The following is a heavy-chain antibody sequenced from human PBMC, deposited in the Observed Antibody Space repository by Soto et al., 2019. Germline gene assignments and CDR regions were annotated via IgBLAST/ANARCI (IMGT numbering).Heavy chain of an antibody. CDR1: GGSISSSSYY. J-gene: IGHJ3*02. Sequence: SETLSLTCTVSGGSISSSSYYWGWIRQPPGKGLEWIGSIYYSGSTYYNPSLKSRVTISVDTSKNQFSLKLSSVTAADTAVYYCAILDGPRLGYTYGFRAFDIWGQGTMVTVSS. CDR3: AILDGPRLGYTYGFRAFDI. V-gene: IGHV4-39*01. D-gene: IGHD5-18*01. CDR2: IYYSGST.